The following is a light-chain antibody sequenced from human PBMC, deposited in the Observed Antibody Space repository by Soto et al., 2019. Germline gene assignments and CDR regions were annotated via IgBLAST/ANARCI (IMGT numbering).Light chain of an antibody. J-gene: IGKJ5*01. Sequence: EIVLTQSPATLSLSPGERATLSCRASQSVGSNLAWYLQKPGQAPRVLVFGASTRATGVPARFSGSGSGTDFTLTINGLQSEDFAVYYCQQYNNWSFGQGARLEIK. V-gene: IGKV3-15*01. CDR1: QSVGSN. CDR3: QQYNNWS. CDR2: GAS.